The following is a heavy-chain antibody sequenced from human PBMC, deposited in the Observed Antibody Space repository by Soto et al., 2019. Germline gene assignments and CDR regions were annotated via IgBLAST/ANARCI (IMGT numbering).Heavy chain of an antibody. V-gene: IGHV6-1*01. J-gene: IGHJ6*03. CDR3: ARGSWDDVSGHYYMDV. CDR1: GDSVSSNSAG. Sequence: QVQLQQSSPGLVKPSQALSLTCDISGDSVSSNSAGWNWIRQTPSRGLEWLGRTYYNSKWYYTYAASVKSRITGNPDTSKNQFSLQLTYVTPEDTAVYYCARGSWDDVSGHYYMDVWDKGTTVTVSS. CDR2: TYYNSKWYY. D-gene: IGHD1-1*01.